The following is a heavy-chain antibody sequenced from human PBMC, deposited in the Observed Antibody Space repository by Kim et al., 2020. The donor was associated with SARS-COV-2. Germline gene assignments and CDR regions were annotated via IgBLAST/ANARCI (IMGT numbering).Heavy chain of an antibody. V-gene: IGHV4-59*01. D-gene: IGHD5-18*01. CDR2: IYYSGST. J-gene: IGHJ4*02. CDR3: AREGSYGSL. Sequence: SETLSLTCTVSGGSISSYYWSWIRQPPGKELEWIGYIYYSGSTNYNPSLKSRVTISVDTSKNQFSLKLSSVTAADTAVYYCAREGSYGSLWGQGTLVTVSS. CDR1: GGSISSYY.